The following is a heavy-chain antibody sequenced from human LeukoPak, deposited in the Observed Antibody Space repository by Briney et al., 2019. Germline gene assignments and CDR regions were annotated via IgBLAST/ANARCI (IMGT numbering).Heavy chain of an antibody. CDR2: IYYSGST. CDR1: GGSISSYY. D-gene: IGHD6-13*01. V-gene: IGHV4-59*01. J-gene: IGHJ4*02. Sequence: SETLSLTCTVSGGSISSYYWSWIRQPPGKGLEWIGYIYYSGSTNYNPSLKSRVTISVDTSKNQFSLKLSSVTAADTAVYYCARDRGAIYSSSWYGDLDYWGQGTLVTVSS. CDR3: ARDRGAIYSSSWYGDLDY.